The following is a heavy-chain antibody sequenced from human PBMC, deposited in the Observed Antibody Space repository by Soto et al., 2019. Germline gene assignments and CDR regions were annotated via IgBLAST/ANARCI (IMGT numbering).Heavy chain of an antibody. CDR3: AKGGTYYYGSGSYLHYYYYMDV. CDR2: ISGSGGST. V-gene: IGHV3-23*01. CDR1: GFTFSSYA. J-gene: IGHJ6*03. Sequence: PGGSLRLSCAASGFTFSSYAMSWVRQAPGKGLEWVSAISGSGGSTYYADSVKGRFTISRDNSKNTLYLQMNSLRAEDTAVYYCAKGGTYYYGSGSYLHYYYYMDVWGKGTRVTVPS. D-gene: IGHD3-10*01.